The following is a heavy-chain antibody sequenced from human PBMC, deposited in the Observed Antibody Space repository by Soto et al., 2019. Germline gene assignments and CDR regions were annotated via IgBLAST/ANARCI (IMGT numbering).Heavy chain of an antibody. Sequence: LRLSCAASGFTFSSYWMSWVRQAPGKGLEWVANIKQDGSEKYYVDSVKGRFTISRDNAKNSLYLQMNSLRAEDTAVYYCARKSWVQLWPRHDAFDIWGQGTTVTVS. D-gene: IGHD5-18*01. CDR3: ARKSWVQLWPRHDAFDI. V-gene: IGHV3-7*01. J-gene: IGHJ3*02. CDR2: IKQDGSEK. CDR1: GFTFSSYW.